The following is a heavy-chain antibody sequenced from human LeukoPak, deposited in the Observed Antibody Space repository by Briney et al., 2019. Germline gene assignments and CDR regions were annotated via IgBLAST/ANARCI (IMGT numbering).Heavy chain of an antibody. CDR1: GGTFSSYA. D-gene: IGHD6-6*01. CDR3: ASSSSYGQPFDY. Sequence: ASVKVSCKASGGTFSSYAISWVRQAPGQGLEWMGGIIPIFGTANYAQKFQGRVTITTDESTSTAYMELSSLRSEDTAVYYCASSSSYGQPFDYWGQGTLVTLSS. CDR2: IIPIFGTA. V-gene: IGHV1-69*05. J-gene: IGHJ4*02.